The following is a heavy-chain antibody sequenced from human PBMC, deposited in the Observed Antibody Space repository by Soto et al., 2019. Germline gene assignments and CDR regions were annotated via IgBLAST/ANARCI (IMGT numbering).Heavy chain of an antibody. V-gene: IGHV3-33*01. CDR3: ARDFAVAAIPDY. CDR1: GFTFSSYG. CDR2: IWYDGSNK. J-gene: IGHJ4*02. D-gene: IGHD2-15*01. Sequence: QVQLVESGGGVVQPGRSLRLSCAASGFTFSSYGMHWVRQAPGKGLEWVAVIWYDGSNKYYADSVKGRFTISRENSKNTLYLQMNSLRAEDTAVYYGARDFAVAAIPDYWGQGTLVTVSS.